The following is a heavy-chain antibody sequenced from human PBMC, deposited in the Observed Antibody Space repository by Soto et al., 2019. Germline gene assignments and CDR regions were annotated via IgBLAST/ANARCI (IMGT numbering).Heavy chain of an antibody. CDR2: ISAYNGNT. CDR1: GYTFTSYG. CDR3: ARDYCSGGSCYGSEFDY. D-gene: IGHD2-15*01. J-gene: IGHJ4*02. V-gene: IGHV1-18*01. Sequence: ASVKVSCKASGYTFTSYGISWVRQAPGQGLEWKGWISAYNGNTNYAQKLQGRVTMTTDTSTSTAYMELRSLSSDDTAVYYCARDYCSGGSCYGSEFDYWGQGTLVTVSS.